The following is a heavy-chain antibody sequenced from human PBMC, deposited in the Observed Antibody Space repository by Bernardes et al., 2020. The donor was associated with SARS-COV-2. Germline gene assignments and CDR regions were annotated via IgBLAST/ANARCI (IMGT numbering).Heavy chain of an antibody. V-gene: IGHV4-59*01. CDR3: AGSEYSSSWGRNYYYGMDV. Sequence: SETLSLTCTVSGGSISSYYWSWIRQPPGKGLEWIGYIYYSGSTNYNPSLKSRVTISVDTSKNQFSLKLSSVTAADTAVYYCAGSEYSSSWGRNYYYGMDVWGQGTTVTVSS. CDR2: IYYSGST. D-gene: IGHD6-6*01. J-gene: IGHJ6*02. CDR1: GGSISSYY.